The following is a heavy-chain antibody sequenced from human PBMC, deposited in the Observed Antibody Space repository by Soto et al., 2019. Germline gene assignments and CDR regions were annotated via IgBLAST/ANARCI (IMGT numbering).Heavy chain of an antibody. Sequence: SKSLLNAASGFNFRSHMMNWVRPAPGKGREWVSSISSSSSYIYYADSVKGRFTISRDNAKNSLYLQMNSLRAEDTAVYYCARDPIVATSNEWNFYYMDVWGKGTTVTVSS. CDR3: ARDPIVATSNEWNFYYMDV. V-gene: IGHV3-21*01. CDR2: ISSSSSYI. J-gene: IGHJ6*03. D-gene: IGHD5-12*01. CDR1: GFNFRSHM.